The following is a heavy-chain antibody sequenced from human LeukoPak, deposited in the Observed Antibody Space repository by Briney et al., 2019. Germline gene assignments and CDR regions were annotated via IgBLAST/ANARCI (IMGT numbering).Heavy chain of an antibody. J-gene: IGHJ6*02. CDR3: ARGANFRVVVPAATADYYGMDV. CDR1: GGSISSYY. CDR2: IYYSGST. V-gene: IGHV4-59*12. Sequence: SETLSLTCTVSGGSISSYYWSWIRQPPGKGLEWIGYIYYSGSTNYNPSLKSRVTISVDKSKNQFSLKLSSVTAADTAVYYCARGANFRVVVPAATADYYGMDVWGQGTTVTVSS. D-gene: IGHD2-2*01.